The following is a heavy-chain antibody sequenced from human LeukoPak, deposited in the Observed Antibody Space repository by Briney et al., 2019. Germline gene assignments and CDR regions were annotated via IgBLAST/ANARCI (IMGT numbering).Heavy chain of an antibody. CDR1: GFTFDDYA. Sequence: GGSLRLSCAASGFTFDDYAMHWVRQVPGKGLEWVSGISWNSDSIAYADSVKGRFTISRDNPKNSLYLQMNSLRAEDTAVYYCARARNSAYYYYYMDVWGKGTTVTVSS. CDR3: ARARNSAYYYYYMDV. CDR2: ISWNSDSI. D-gene: IGHD4-23*01. V-gene: IGHV3-9*01. J-gene: IGHJ6*03.